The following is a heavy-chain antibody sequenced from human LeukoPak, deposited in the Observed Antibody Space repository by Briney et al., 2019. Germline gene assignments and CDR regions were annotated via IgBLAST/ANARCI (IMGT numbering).Heavy chain of an antibody. D-gene: IGHD1-1*01. J-gene: IGHJ3*02. CDR2: TSWNSGSI. Sequence: GGSLRLSCAASGFTFSSYAMSWVRQAPGKGLEWVSGTSWNSGSIGYADSVKGRFTISRDNAKNSLYLQMNSLRAEDMALYYCAKDRSTLDAFDIWGQGTMVTVSS. V-gene: IGHV3-9*03. CDR3: AKDRSTLDAFDI. CDR1: GFTFSSYA.